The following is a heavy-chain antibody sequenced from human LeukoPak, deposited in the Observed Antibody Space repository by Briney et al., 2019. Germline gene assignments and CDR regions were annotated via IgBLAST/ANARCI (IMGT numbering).Heavy chain of an antibody. CDR1: GDSVSTNSAA. D-gene: IGHD2-2*01. CDR3: ARRKRSGCSSTSCLLNWFDP. V-gene: IGHV6-1*01. Sequence: SQTLSLTCAISGDSVSTNSAAWNWIRQSPSRGLEWLGRTYYRSKWYNDYAVSVKSRITINPDTSKNQFSLHLNSVTPEDTAVYYCARRKRSGCSSTSCLLNWFDPWGQGTLVTVSS. CDR2: TYYRSKWYN. J-gene: IGHJ5*02.